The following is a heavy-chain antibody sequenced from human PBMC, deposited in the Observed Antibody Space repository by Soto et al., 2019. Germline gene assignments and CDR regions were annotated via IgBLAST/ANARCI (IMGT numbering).Heavy chain of an antibody. CDR3: ARLRSGPDDGWYWAFDY. J-gene: IGHJ4*02. D-gene: IGHD6-19*01. CDR1: DGSISSSNYY. V-gene: IGHV4-39*01. Sequence: SETLSPTCTVSDGSISSSNYYRGWISQPPGKGLESIGNIYYSGDTYYNPSLKSRVTISVDTSKNQFSLKLSSVTAADTAVYFCARLRSGPDDGWYWAFDYWGPGTLVPVSS. CDR2: IYYSGDT.